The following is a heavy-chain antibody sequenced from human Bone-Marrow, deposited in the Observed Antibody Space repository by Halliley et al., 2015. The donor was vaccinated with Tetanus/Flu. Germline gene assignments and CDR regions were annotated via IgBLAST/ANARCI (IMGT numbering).Heavy chain of an antibody. CDR3: AREGAGLYS. CDR2: INFDGSET. Sequence: KGLDWGANINFDGSETNYVDSVRGRFTISRDNTQNSLYLQMNSLRGEDTAVYYCAREGAGLYSWGQGTLVTVSS. V-gene: IGHV3-7*01. J-gene: IGHJ4*02.